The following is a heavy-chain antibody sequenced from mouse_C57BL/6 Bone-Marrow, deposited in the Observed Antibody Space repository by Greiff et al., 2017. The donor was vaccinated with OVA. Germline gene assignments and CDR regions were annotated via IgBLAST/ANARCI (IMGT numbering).Heavy chain of an antibody. CDR3: ARHGDYGSFFDY. J-gene: IGHJ2*01. V-gene: IGHV5-6*01. D-gene: IGHD1-1*01. Sequence: EVQGVESGGDLVKPGGSLKLSCAASGFTFSSYGMSWVRQTPDKRLEWVATISSGGSYTYYPDSVKGRFTISRDNAKNTLYLQMISLKSEDTAMYYCARHGDYGSFFDYWGQGTTLTVSS. CDR2: ISSGGSYT. CDR1: GFTFSSYG.